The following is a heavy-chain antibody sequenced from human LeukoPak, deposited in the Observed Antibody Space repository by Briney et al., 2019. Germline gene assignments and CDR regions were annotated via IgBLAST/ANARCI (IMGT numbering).Heavy chain of an antibody. CDR1: GFTFSSYG. D-gene: IGHD1-26*01. CDR2: IRHDGSNK. Sequence: GGTLRLSCAASGFTFSSYGMHWVRQAPGKGLEWVAFIRHDGSNKYYADSVKGRFTISRDNSKNTLYLQMNSLRAEDTAVYYCARGAREEPHFDYWGQGTLVTVSS. J-gene: IGHJ4*02. CDR3: ARGAREEPHFDY. V-gene: IGHV3-30*02.